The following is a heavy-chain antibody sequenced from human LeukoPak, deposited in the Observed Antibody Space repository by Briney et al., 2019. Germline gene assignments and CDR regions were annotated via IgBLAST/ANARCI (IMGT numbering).Heavy chain of an antibody. D-gene: IGHD3-10*01. V-gene: IGHV4-34*01. CDR2: INHSGST. Sequence: KTSETLSLTCAVYGGSFSGYYWSWIRQPPGKGLEWIGEINHSGSTNCNPSLKSRVTISVDTSKNQFSLKLSSVTAADTAVYYCARLGIARMVRGVIVWGQGTLVTVSS. CDR3: ARLGIARMVRGVIV. J-gene: IGHJ4*02. CDR1: GGSFSGYY.